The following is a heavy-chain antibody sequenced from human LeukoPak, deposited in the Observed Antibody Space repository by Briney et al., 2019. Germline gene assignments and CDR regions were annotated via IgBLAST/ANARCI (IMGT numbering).Heavy chain of an antibody. Sequence: ASVKVSCKASGGTFSSYAISWVRQAPGQGLEWMGRIIPILGITNYAQKFQGRVTITADKSTSTAYMELSSLRSEDTAVYYCARTPPGEMATILVGSSIAYFDYWGQGTLVTVSS. CDR1: GGTFSSYA. CDR3: ARTPPGEMATILVGSSIAYFDY. CDR2: IIPILGIT. J-gene: IGHJ4*02. V-gene: IGHV1-69*04. D-gene: IGHD5-24*01.